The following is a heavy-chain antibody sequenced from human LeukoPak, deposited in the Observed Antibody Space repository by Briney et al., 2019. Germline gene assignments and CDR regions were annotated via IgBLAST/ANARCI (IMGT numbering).Heavy chain of an antibody. CDR3: ASRYCSGGSCHNRYYFDY. D-gene: IGHD2-15*01. Sequence: GGSLRLSCAASGISFTNYAMNWVRQAPGKGLAWVSAVTGSGGATYYADSVKGRFTISRDNSRNTLYLQMNSLRVDDTAVYYCASRYCSGGSCHNRYYFDYWGQGTLVTVSS. CDR2: VTGSGGAT. CDR1: GISFTNYA. J-gene: IGHJ4*02. V-gene: IGHV3-23*01.